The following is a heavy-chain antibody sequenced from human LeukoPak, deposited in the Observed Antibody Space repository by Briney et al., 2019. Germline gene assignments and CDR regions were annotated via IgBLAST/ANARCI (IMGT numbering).Heavy chain of an antibody. J-gene: IGHJ4*02. V-gene: IGHV3-64D*06. CDR1: GFTVSSYA. D-gene: IGHD3-22*01. CDR3: VKVGSKDYTMTNFDY. Sequence: GGSLRLSCSASGFTVSSYAMHWVRQAPGKGLEYVSAISSNGGSTYYADSVKGRFTISRDNSKNTLYLQMSSLRAEDTAVYYCVKVGSKDYTMTNFDYWGQGTLVTVSS. CDR2: ISSNGGST.